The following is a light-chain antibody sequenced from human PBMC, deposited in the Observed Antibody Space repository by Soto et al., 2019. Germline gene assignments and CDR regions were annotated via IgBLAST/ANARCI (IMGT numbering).Light chain of an antibody. J-gene: IGLJ2*01. CDR3: SSYTTIKTVV. CDR2: GND. CDR1: STNIGRNP. Sequence: QSVLTQPPSASGTPGQRVTISCSGTSTNIGRNPVYWYQQLPGTAPKLLIYGNDQRPSGVPDRFSGSKSGASASLAISGLRSEDEADYHCSSYTTIKTVVFGGGTKLTVL. V-gene: IGLV1-47*02.